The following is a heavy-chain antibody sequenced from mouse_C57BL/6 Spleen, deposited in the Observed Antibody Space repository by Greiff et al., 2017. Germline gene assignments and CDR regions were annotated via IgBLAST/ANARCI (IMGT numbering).Heavy chain of an antibody. Sequence: QVQLKQSGAELVRPGASVTLSCKASGYTFTDYEMHWVKQTPVHGLEWIGAIDPETGGPAYNQKFKGKAILTADKSSSTAYMELSSLTSEVSAVYYCTRTYYCGSSPFDYWGQGTTLTVSS. D-gene: IGHD1-1*01. V-gene: IGHV1-15*01. CDR3: TRTYYCGSSPFDY. CDR1: GYTFTDYE. CDR2: IDPETGGP. J-gene: IGHJ2*01.